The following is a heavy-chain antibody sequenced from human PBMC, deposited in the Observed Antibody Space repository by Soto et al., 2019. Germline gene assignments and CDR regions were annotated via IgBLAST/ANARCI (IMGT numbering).Heavy chain of an antibody. CDR3: AREPSNSSPYYYYGMDV. CDR1: GYTFTSYY. CDR2: INPSGGST. D-gene: IGHD6-6*01. Sequence: ASVKVSCKASGYTFTSYYMHWVRQAPGQGLEWMGIINPSGGSTSYAQKFQGRVTMTRDTSTSIVYMELSSLRSEDTAFYYCAREPSNSSPYYYYGMDVWGQGTTVTVSS. V-gene: IGHV1-46*01. J-gene: IGHJ6*02.